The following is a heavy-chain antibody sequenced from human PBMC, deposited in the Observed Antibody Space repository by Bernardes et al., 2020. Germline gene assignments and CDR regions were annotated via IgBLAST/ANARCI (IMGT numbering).Heavy chain of an antibody. CDR1: GGSIRSSSYY. J-gene: IGHJ6*02. Sequence: SETLSLTCTVSGGSIRSSSYYWGWIRQPPGKGLEWIGSIYYSGSTYYNPSLKSRVTISVDTSKNQFSLKLSSVTAADTAVYYCARRVTCSGGSCYPPVLDYGMDVWGQGTTVTVSS. V-gene: IGHV4-39*01. CDR2: IYYSGST. D-gene: IGHD2-15*01. CDR3: ARRVTCSGGSCYPPVLDYGMDV.